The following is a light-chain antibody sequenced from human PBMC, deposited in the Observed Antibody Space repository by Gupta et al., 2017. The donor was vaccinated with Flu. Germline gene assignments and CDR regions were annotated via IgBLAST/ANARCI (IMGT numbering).Light chain of an antibody. CDR2: EVS. CDR3: SSYATSSTPYV. CDR1: SSDVGGYNH. V-gene: IGLV2-14*01. J-gene: IGLJ1*01. Sequence: QSALTQPASVSGSPGQPFTLSCNATSSDVGGYNHVPWYQQHSGKAPKLMIYEVSNRPSGVSNRFSGSKSGNTASLTISGLQAEDEADYYCSSYATSSTPYVFGTATKVTVL.